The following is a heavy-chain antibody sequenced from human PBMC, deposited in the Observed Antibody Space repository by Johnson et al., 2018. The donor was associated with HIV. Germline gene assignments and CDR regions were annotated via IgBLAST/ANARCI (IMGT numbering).Heavy chain of an antibody. CDR1: GFIFSDYY. Sequence: QVQLVESGGGLVQPGGSLRLSCAASGFIFSDYYMSWIRQAPGKGLEWVSYISSSGSTIQYADSVKGRFTISRNNAKNSLYLQMNSLRAEDTAVYYCARSLCGGDCFSDAFDIWGQGTMVTVSS. V-gene: IGHV3-11*04. CDR2: ISSSGSTI. D-gene: IGHD2-21*02. J-gene: IGHJ3*02. CDR3: ARSLCGGDCFSDAFDI.